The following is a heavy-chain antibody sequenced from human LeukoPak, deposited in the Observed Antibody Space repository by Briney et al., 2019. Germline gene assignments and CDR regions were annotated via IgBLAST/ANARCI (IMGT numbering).Heavy chain of an antibody. J-gene: IGHJ3*02. D-gene: IGHD6-19*01. CDR3: ARRGGSRGWGAFDI. Sequence: GGSLRLSCAASGFTVADYGMSWVRQAPGKGLEWVSSITGTADKTYDVDSVKGRFTISRDNSKNTLSLQMSSLRVEDTAIYYCARRGGSRGWGAFDIWGQGTIVTVSS. CDR2: ITGTADKT. CDR1: GFTVADYG. V-gene: IGHV3-23*01.